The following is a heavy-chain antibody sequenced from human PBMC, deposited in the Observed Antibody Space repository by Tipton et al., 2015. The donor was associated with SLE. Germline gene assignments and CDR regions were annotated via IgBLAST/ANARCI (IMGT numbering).Heavy chain of an antibody. J-gene: IGHJ4*02. Sequence: TLSLTCAVYGESFNGYFWTWIRQPPGKGLEWIAEIIHSGVTNYNPSLRSRVTISADMSKNQVSLELSSVTAADTAVYYCARVAPTEVFDYWGQGTRVTVSS. D-gene: IGHD1-1*01. CDR2: IIHSGVT. CDR3: ARVAPTEVFDY. CDR1: GESFNGYF. V-gene: IGHV4-34*12.